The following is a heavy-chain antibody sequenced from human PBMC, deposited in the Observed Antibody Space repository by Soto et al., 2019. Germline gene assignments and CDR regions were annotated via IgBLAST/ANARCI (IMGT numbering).Heavy chain of an antibody. D-gene: IGHD4-17*01. J-gene: IGHJ5*01. CDR2: ITASGGRT. CDR1: GFTFSSYA. V-gene: IGHV3-23*01. CDR3: AKGTRYGVSVRWFDS. Sequence: EVHLLESGGGLVQPGGSLRLSCTASGFTFSSYAMTWVRQAPGRGLEGVSGITASGGRTYYADSVKGRCTISRDNSKSTLYLQMDSLRAEDAAVYYCAKGTRYGVSVRWFDSWGQGTLVTVSS.